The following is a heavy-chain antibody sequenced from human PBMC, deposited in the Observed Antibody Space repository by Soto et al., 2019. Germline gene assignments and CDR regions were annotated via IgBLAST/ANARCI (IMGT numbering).Heavy chain of an antibody. Sequence: PSETLSLTCAVYGGSFSGYYWSWIRQPPGKGLEWIGEINHSGSTNYNPSLKSRVTISVDTSKNQFSLKLSSVTAADTAVYYCARWFGELNRFDPWGQGTLVTVSS. CDR3: ARWFGELNRFDP. CDR1: GGSFSGYY. CDR2: INHSGST. J-gene: IGHJ5*02. D-gene: IGHD3-10*01. V-gene: IGHV4-34*01.